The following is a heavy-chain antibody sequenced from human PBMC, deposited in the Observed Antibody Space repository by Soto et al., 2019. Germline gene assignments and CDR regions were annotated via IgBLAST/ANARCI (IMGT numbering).Heavy chain of an antibody. D-gene: IGHD3-10*01. V-gene: IGHV4-59*01. CDR1: GGSLSGYY. J-gene: IGHJ5*02. CDR2: VYYTGCT. Sequence: WETLSLTGTVSGGSLSGYYWNWIRQASGKGPAWIGYVYYTGCTNYNPCLESRVTMSTDTAKNQVSLELWSMTAADSALYYCARGFYDARCYSAPLASWAQGTQVTASS. CDR3: ARGFYDARCYSAPLAS.